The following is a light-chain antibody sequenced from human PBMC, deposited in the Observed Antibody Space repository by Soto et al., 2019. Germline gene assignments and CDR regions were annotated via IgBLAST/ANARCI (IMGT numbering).Light chain of an antibody. J-gene: IGLJ1*01. CDR2: VNSDGSH. CDR1: SRHSSYA. Sequence: QSVLTQSPSASASLGASVKLTCTLSSRHSSYAITWHQQQPEKGPRYLMRVNSDGSHNKGDGIPDRFSGSISGAERYLTISSLQSEDEADYYCQTYGVFGTGTKLTVL. CDR3: QTYGV. V-gene: IGLV4-69*01.